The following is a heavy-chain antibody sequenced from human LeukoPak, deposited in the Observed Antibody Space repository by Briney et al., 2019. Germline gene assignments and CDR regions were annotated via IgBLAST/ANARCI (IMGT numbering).Heavy chain of an antibody. CDR1: GYTFTSYY. Sequence: ASVKVSCKASGYTFTSYYMHWVRQAPGQGLEWMGIINPSGGSTSYAQKFQGRVTMTRDTSTSTVYMERSSLRSEDTAVYYCAREIVVVVTRQTWFDPWGQGTLVTVSA. CDR3: AREIVVVVTRQTWFDP. J-gene: IGHJ5*02. CDR2: INPSGGST. V-gene: IGHV1-46*01. D-gene: IGHD2-15*01.